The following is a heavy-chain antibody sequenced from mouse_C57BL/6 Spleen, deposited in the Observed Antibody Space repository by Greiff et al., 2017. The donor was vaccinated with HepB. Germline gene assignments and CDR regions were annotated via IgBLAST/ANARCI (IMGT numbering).Heavy chain of an antibody. CDR1: GFTFSNYW. D-gene: IGHD1-1*01. CDR2: IRLKSDNYAT. CDR3: TDYYGSRENY. V-gene: IGHV6-3*01. Sequence: EVKVEESGGGLVQPGGSMKLSCVASGFTFSNYWMNWVRQSPEKGLEWVAQIRLKSDNYATHYAESVKGRFTISRDDSKSSVYLQMNNLRAEDTGIYYCTDYYGSRENYWGQGTTLTVSS. J-gene: IGHJ2*01.